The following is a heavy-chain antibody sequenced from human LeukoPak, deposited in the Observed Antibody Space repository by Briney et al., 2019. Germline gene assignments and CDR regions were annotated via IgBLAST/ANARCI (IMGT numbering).Heavy chain of an antibody. CDR2: IKQDGSEK. V-gene: IGHV3-7*01. CDR3: ARDRVAQGFDP. D-gene: IGHD2-15*01. Sequence: GGSLRLSCAASGFTFSSYRMSWVRQAPGKGLEWVANIKQDGSEKYYVDSVKGRFTISRDNAKNSLYLQMNSLRAEDTAVYYCARDRVAQGFDPWGQGTLVTVSS. J-gene: IGHJ5*02. CDR1: GFTFSSYR.